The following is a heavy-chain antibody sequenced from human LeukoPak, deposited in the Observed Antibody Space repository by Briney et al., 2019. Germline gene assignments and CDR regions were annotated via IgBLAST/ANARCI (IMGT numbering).Heavy chain of an antibody. CDR2: INPSGGST. J-gene: IGHJ4*02. V-gene: IGHV1-46*01. CDR1: GYTFTSYN. CDR3: ARDHGYCTNGVCSDSY. Sequence: GASVKVSCKASGYTFTSYNMHWVRQAPGQGLEWMGIINPSGGSTSYAQKFQGRVTMTRDTSTSTVYMALSSLRSEDTAVYYCARDHGYCTNGVCSDSYWGQGTLVTVSS. D-gene: IGHD2-8*01.